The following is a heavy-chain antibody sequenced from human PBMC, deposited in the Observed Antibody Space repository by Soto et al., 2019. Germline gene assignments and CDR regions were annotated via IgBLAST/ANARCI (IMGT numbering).Heavy chain of an antibody. CDR1: GGTFNRHA. CDR3: ARDRLEQAPPRYYYGMDV. D-gene: IGHD3-16*02. J-gene: IGHJ6*02. V-gene: IGHV3-30*04. CDR2: ISFDGKNK. Sequence: GGSLRLSCAVSGGTFNRHAINWVRQAPGKGLEWVAVISFDGKNKYYGDSVEGRFTVSRENFNNTVYLQMNSLRGEDTAVYFCARDRLEQAPPRYYYGMDVRGQGTTVPVSS.